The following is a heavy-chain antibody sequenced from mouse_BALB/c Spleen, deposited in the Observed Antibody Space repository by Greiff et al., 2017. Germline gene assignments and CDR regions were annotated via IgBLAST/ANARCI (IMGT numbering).Heavy chain of an antibody. V-gene: IGHV1-12*01. Sequence: QVQLQQPGAELVKPGASVKMSCKASGYTFTSYNMHWVKQTPGQGLEWIGAIYPGNGDTSYNQKFKGKATLTADTSSSTAYMQLSSLTSEDSAVYYCARGIYYGNWGDYWGQGTPVTVSS. CDR2: IYPGNGDT. CDR1: GYTFTSYN. J-gene: IGHJ4*01. CDR3: ARGIYYGNWGDY. D-gene: IGHD2-1*01.